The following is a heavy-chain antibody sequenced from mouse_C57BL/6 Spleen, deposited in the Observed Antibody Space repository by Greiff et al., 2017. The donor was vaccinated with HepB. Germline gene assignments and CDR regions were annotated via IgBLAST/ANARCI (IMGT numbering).Heavy chain of an antibody. CDR1: GFTFSDYG. D-gene: IGHD2-10*01. J-gene: IGHJ2*01. V-gene: IGHV5-17*01. CDR2: ISSGSSTI. Sequence: EVQGVESGGGLVKPGGSLKLSCAASGFTFSDYGMHWVRQAPEKGLEWVAYISSGSSTIYYVDTVKGRFTISRDNAKNTLFLQMTSLRSEDTAMYYCAKADPTLYYFDYWGQGTTLTVSS. CDR3: AKADPTLYYFDY.